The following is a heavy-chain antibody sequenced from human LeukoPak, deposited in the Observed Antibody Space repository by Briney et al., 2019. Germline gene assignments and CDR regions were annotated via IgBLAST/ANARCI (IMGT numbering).Heavy chain of an antibody. V-gene: IGHV3-30*02. CDR1: GFTFSSYG. D-gene: IGHD4-23*01. J-gene: IGHJ6*03. Sequence: GGSLRLSCAASGFTFSSYGMHWVRQAPGKGLEWVAFIRYDGSNKYYADSVKGRFTISRDNSKNTLYLQMNSLRAEDTAVYYCAKAPRWPTNIYGDLIYYYYYMDVWGKGTTVTVSS. CDR3: AKAPRWPTNIYGDLIYYYYYMDV. CDR2: IRYDGSNK.